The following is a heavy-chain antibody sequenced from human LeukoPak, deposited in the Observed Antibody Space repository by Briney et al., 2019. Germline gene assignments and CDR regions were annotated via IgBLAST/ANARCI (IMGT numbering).Heavy chain of an antibody. CDR2: INPNSGGT. CDR1: GYTFTGYY. V-gene: IGHV1-2*02. Sequence: ASVKVSCKASGYTFTGYYMHWVRQAPGQGLEWMGWINPNSGGTNYAQKFQDRVTMTRDTSISTAYMELSRLRSDDTAVYYCARDQDSSGRNWFDPWGQGTLVTVSS. J-gene: IGHJ5*02. CDR3: ARDQDSSGRNWFDP. D-gene: IGHD3-22*01.